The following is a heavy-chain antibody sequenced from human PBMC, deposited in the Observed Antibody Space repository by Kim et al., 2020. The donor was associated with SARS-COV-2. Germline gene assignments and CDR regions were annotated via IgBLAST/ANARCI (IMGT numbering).Heavy chain of an antibody. CDR1: GFTFSDAW. D-gene: IGHD2-21*02. Sequence: GGSLRLSCSASGFTFSDAWMSWVRQVPGKGLEWVGRIKTNSEGGTADYAPSVKGRFTISRDDSKNTFYLQMNSLKTEDTALYYCSGDCYSSGWCFDLWGRGTLVTVSS. CDR3: SGDCYSSGWCFDL. J-gene: IGHJ2*01. CDR2: IKTNSEGGTA. V-gene: IGHV3-15*01.